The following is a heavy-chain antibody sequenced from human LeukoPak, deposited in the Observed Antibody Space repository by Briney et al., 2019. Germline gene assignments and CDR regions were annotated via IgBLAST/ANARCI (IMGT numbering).Heavy chain of an antibody. D-gene: IGHD1-14*01. J-gene: IGHJ6*03. CDR3: AREITWHMDV. CDR2: IYYSGSS. Sequence: SETLSLTCTVSGGSISSSSYYWGCIRQPPGEGLEWIGGIYYSGSSYYNPSLKSRVTISVDTSKNQFSLKLSSVTAADTAVYYCAREITWHMDVWGKGTTVTVSS. CDR1: GGSISSSSYY. V-gene: IGHV4-39*07.